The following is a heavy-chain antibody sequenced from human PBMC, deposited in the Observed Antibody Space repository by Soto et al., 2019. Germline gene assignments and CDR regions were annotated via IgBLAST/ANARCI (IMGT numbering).Heavy chain of an antibody. Sequence: PGGSLRLSCSVSGFSFSIYAMTWVRQAPGKGLEWVSRIYGGGGCTHYADSVKGRFTISRDNSKNTLYLQMNSLRAEDTAVYYCARVYGLRFLEWFHIPSLRLRYYYGMDVWGQGTTDTVSS. CDR1: GFSFSIYA. V-gene: IGHV3-23*01. J-gene: IGHJ6*02. D-gene: IGHD3-3*01. CDR2: IYGGGGCT. CDR3: ARVYGLRFLEWFHIPSLRLRYYYGMDV.